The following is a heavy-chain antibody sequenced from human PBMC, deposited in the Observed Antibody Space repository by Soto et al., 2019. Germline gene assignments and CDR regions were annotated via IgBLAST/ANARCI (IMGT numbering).Heavy chain of an antibody. CDR2: INHSGST. J-gene: IGHJ4*02. D-gene: IGHD5-18*01. CDR3: ARGGVGYSYDLRGDSYFDY. CDR1: GGSFSGYY. V-gene: IGHV4-34*01. Sequence: SETLSLTCAVYGGSFSGYYWSWIRQPPGKGLEWIGEINHSGSTNYNPSLKSRVTISVDTSKNQFSLKLSSVTAADTAVYYCARGGVGYSYDLRGDSYFDYWGQGTLVTVSS.